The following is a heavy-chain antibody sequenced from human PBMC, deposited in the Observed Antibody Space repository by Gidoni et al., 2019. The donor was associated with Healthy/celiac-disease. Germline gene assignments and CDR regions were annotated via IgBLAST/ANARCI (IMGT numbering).Heavy chain of an antibody. V-gene: IGHV4-39*01. J-gene: IGHJ4*02. CDR3: ARQPLGGDLYYFDY. CDR1: GGSIRSSSYY. CDR2: IYYSGST. D-gene: IGHD3-16*01. Sequence: QLQLQESGPGLVKPSETLSLPCTVSGGSIRSSSYYWGWIRQPPGKGLEWIGSIYYSGSTYYNPSLKSRVTISVDTSKNQFSLKLSSVTAADTAVYYCARQPLGGDLYYFDYWGQGTLVTVSS.